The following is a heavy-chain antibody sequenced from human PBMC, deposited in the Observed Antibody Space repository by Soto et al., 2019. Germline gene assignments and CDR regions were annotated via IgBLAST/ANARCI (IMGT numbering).Heavy chain of an antibody. Sequence: QVQLVQSGAEVKKPGSSVKVSCKASGGTVSNHIITWVRQSPGQGPEWMGRILPMLDITNYAQKFQCRVTITANKSTTTAYMEVSSLRSERTAMSYCVRDSPFWSVFSGHDDLDSWGQGTLVTVSS. V-gene: IGHV1-69*08. CDR2: ILPMLDIT. CDR3: VRDSPFWSVFSGHDDLDS. J-gene: IGHJ4*02. CDR1: GGTVSNHI. D-gene: IGHD5-12*01.